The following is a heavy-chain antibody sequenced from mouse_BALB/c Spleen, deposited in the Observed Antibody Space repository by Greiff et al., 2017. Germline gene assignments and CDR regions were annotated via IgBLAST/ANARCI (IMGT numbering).Heavy chain of an antibody. V-gene: IGHV5-4*02. CDR2: ISDGGSYT. D-gene: IGHD1-1*01. Sequence: EVKLVESGGGLVKPGGSLKLSCAASGFTFSDYYMYWVRQTPEKRLEWVATISDGGSYTYYPDSVKGRFTISRDNAKNNLYLQMSSLKSEDTAMYYCARDYYGRRTFAYWGQGTLVTVSA. CDR1: GFTFSDYY. CDR3: ARDYYGRRTFAY. J-gene: IGHJ3*01.